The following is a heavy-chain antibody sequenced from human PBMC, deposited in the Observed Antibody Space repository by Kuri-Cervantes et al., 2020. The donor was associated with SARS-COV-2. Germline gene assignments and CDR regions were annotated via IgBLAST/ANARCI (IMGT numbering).Heavy chain of an antibody. V-gene: IGHV4-39*07. CDR2: INHSGST. CDR3: ARGAYCSSTSCYNENYFDY. Sequence: SETLSLTCTVSGGSISSSSYYWGWIRQPPGKGLEWIGEINHSGSTNYNPSLKSRVTISVDTSKNQFSLKLSSVTAADTAVYYCARGAYCSSTSCYNENYFDYWGQGTLVTVSS. J-gene: IGHJ4*02. D-gene: IGHD2-2*02. CDR1: GGSISSSSYY.